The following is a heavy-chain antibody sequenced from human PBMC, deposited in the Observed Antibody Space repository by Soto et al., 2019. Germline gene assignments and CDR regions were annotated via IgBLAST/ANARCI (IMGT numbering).Heavy chain of an antibody. V-gene: IGHV1-24*01. CDR2: FDPEDGET. J-gene: IGHJ4*02. CDR3: ATLYSSSWFNFDY. CDR1: GYTLTELS. D-gene: IGHD6-13*01. Sequence: RASVKVSCKVSGYTLTELSMHWVRQAPGKGLEWMGGFDPEDGETIYAQKFQGRVTMTEDTSTDTAYMELSSLRSEDTAVYYCATLYSSSWFNFDYWGQGTLVTVSS.